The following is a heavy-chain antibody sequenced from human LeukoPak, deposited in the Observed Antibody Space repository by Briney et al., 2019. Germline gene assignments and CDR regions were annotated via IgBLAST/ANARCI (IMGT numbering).Heavy chain of an antibody. Sequence: GGSLRLSCAASGFTFSSYAMSWVRQAPGKGLEWVSAISGSGGSTYYADSVKGRFTISRDNSKNTLNLQMNSLRAEDTAVYYCAKAVVGATELFDYWGQGTLVTVSS. V-gene: IGHV3-23*01. CDR1: GFTFSSYA. CDR3: AKAVVGATELFDY. J-gene: IGHJ4*02. CDR2: ISGSGGST. D-gene: IGHD1-26*01.